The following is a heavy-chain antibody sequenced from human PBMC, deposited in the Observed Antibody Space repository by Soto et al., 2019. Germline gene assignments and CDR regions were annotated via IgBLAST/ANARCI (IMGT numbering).Heavy chain of an antibody. Sequence: EMQLVESGGGVVQPGGSMRLSCAASGFTFSNHRLHWVRQAPGKGLVWVSRINSDGSRTSYADSVKGRFTVSRDNAKNTLYLQMNSLRAEDTAVYYCGRDLFTHLGEFSPIDYWGQGTLITVSS. V-gene: IGHV3-74*01. D-gene: IGHD3-16*02. J-gene: IGHJ4*02. CDR1: GFTFSNHR. CDR2: INSDGSRT. CDR3: GRDLFTHLGEFSPIDY.